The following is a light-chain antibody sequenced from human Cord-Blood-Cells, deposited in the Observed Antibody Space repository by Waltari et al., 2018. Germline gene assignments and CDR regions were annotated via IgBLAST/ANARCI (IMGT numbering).Light chain of an antibody. J-gene: IGLJ3*02. CDR2: KDS. CDR3: QSADSSGTYKV. Sequence: SYALTQPPSVSVSPGQTARITCSGDALQQKYAYWYQQKPGQAPVLVIYKDSERPSGIPERFSGSSSGTTVTLTISGVQAEDEADYYCQSADSSGTYKVFGGGTKLTVL. CDR1: ALQQKY. V-gene: IGLV3-25*02.